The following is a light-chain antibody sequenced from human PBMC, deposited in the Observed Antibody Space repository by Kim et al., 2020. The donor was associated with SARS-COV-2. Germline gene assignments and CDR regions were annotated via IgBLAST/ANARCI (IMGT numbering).Light chain of an antibody. CDR2: YDS. CDR1: NIGSKS. J-gene: IGLJ3*02. V-gene: IGLV3-21*04. CDR3: QVWDSSSDHWV. Sequence: SYELTQPPSVPVAPGKTARITCGGNNIGSKSVHWYQQKPGQAPVLVIYYDSDRPSGIPERFSGSNSGNTATLTISRVEAGDEADYYCQVWDSSSDHWVFGGGTQRTVL.